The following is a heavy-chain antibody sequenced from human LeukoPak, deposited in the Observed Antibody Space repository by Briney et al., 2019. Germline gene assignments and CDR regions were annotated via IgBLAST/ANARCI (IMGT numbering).Heavy chain of an antibody. J-gene: IGHJ6*03. Sequence: PSETLSLTCAVYGGSFSGYYWSWIRQPPGKGLEWIGEINHSGSTNYNPSLKSRVTISVDTSKNQFSLKLSSVSAADTAVYYCASSSRVVVVAATRYYYYYMDVWVKGTTVTVSS. CDR3: ASSSRVVVVAATRYYYYYMDV. V-gene: IGHV4-34*01. CDR1: GGSFSGYY. CDR2: INHSGST. D-gene: IGHD2-15*01.